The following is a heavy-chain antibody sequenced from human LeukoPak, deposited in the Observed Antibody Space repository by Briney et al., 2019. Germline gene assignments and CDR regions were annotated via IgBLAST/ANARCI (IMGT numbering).Heavy chain of an antibody. J-gene: IGHJ4*02. CDR3: GRDGYYTGSGYS. CDR1: GFVLEDFS. Sequence: GGSLRLSCTMSGFVLEDFSMHWVRQPPGKGLEWVSLISGGSTITDYADSVKGRFTISRDNRRSSLYLQMSSLGIEDTGFYYCGRDGYYTGSGYSWGEGTLVTVSS. CDR2: ISGGSTIT. D-gene: IGHD3-3*01. V-gene: IGHV3-43*02.